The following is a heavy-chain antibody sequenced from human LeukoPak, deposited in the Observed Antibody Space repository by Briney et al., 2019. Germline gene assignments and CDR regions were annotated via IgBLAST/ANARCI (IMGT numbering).Heavy chain of an antibody. Sequence: GGSLRLSCAASGFTFSSYEMNWVRQAPGKGLEWVSYISSSGSTIYYADSVKGRFTISRDNAKNSLYLQMNSLRAEDTAVYYCARANRLVVVITTLDYWGQGTLVTVSS. J-gene: IGHJ4*02. CDR1: GFTFSSYE. V-gene: IGHV3-48*03. CDR2: ISSSGSTI. D-gene: IGHD3-22*01. CDR3: ARANRLVVVITTLDY.